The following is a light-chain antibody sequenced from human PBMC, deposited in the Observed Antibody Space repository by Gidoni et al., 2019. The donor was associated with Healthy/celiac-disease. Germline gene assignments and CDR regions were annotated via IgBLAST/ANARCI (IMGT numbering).Light chain of an antibody. CDR2: GAS. V-gene: IGKV3-20*01. CDR1: RSVSSSY. J-gene: IGKJ1*01. CDR3: QQYGSSPWT. Sequence: IVLTQSPGTLSLSPGERATHSCRATRSVSSSYLAWYQQKPGQAPRLLIYGASSRATGIPERLSGSGSGTDFTLTISRLEPEDFAVYYCQQYGSSPWTLGQGTKVEIK.